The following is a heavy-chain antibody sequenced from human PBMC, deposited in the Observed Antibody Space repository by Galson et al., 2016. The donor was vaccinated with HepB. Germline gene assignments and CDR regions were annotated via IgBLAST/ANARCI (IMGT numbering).Heavy chain of an antibody. CDR3: AKVSGRGGVNWFDP. CDR2: INPNSGGA. Sequence: SVKVSCKASGYTFTGYYMHWVRQAPGQGLEWMGYINPNSGGADYAQKFQGRVTMTRDTSINTVYMELRRLRPDDTAVYHCAKVSGRGGVNWFDPWGQGTLVTVSS. J-gene: IGHJ5*02. V-gene: IGHV1-2*02. CDR1: GYTFTGYY. D-gene: IGHD3-10*01.